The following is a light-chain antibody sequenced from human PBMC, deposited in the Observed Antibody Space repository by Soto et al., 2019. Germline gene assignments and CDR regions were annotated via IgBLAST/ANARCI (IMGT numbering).Light chain of an antibody. CDR2: GAS. V-gene: IGKV3-15*01. CDR1: QSVSSN. J-gene: IGKJ5*01. CDR3: QQYNNWPPIT. Sequence: EIVLTQSPATLSVSPGEGFTLSCRASQSVSSNLAWYQQRPGQAPRLLIYGASTRATGIPARFSGSGSGTEFTLTISSLQSEDFAVYYCQQYNNWPPITFGQGTRLEIK.